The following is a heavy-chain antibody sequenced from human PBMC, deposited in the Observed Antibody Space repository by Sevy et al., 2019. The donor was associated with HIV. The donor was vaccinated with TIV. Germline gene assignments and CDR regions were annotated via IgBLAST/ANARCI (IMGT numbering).Heavy chain of an antibody. J-gene: IGHJ4*02. Sequence: GGSLRLSCKASGFSFTDFWMQWVRQVPGKGPEWVANINQDGSEMYYVDSVKGRFTISRDNAESALYLQMHGLRAEDAATYFCARRYFDLWGQRTVVTGSS. CDR3: ARRYFDL. CDR2: INQDGSEM. V-gene: IGHV3-7*01. CDR1: GFSFTDFW.